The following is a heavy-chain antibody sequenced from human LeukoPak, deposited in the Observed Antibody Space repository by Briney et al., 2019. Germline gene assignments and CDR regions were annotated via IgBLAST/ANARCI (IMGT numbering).Heavy chain of an antibody. CDR3: ARTQEAGYSSGWYDSYYYYYMDV. D-gene: IGHD6-19*01. J-gene: IGHJ6*03. CDR2: IHYTGST. CDR1: GGSISSYY. V-gene: IGHV4-59*01. Sequence: SETLSLTCTVSGGSISSYYWSWIRQPPGKGLEWIGYIHYTGSTNYNPSLKSRVTISVDTSKNQFSLKLSSVTAADTAVYYCARTQEAGYSSGWYDSYYYYYMDVWGKGTTVTISS.